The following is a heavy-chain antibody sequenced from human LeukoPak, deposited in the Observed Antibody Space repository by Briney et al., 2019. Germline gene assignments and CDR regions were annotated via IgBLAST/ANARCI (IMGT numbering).Heavy chain of an antibody. D-gene: IGHD4-23*01. CDR2: IYYSGST. J-gene: IGHJ4*02. V-gene: IGHV4-39*01. CDR1: GGSISGSSYY. CDR3: ARLDRWSGIDY. Sequence: SETLSLTCTVSGGSISGSSYYWGWIRQPPGKGLEWIGSIYYSGSTYYNPSLKSRVTVSVDTSKNQFSLKLSSVTAADTAVYYCARLDRWSGIDYWGQGTLVTVSS.